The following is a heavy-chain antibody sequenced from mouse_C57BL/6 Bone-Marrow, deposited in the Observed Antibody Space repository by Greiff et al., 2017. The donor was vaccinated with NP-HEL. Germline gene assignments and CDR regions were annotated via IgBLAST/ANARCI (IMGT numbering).Heavy chain of an antibody. Sequence: QVTLKESGPGILQPSQTLSLTCSFSGFSLSTFGMGVGWIRQPSGKGLEWLAHIWWDDDKYYNPALKSRLTISKDTSKNQVFLKIANVDTADTATYYCARIETSLYYSNYGFAYWGQGTLVTVSA. J-gene: IGHJ3*01. V-gene: IGHV8-8*01. CDR3: ARIETSLYYSNYGFAY. D-gene: IGHD2-5*01. CDR2: IWWDDDK. CDR1: GFSLSTFGMG.